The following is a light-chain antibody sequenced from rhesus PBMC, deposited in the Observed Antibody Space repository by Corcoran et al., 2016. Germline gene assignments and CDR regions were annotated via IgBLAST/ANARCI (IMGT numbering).Light chain of an antibody. Sequence: EIVLTQSPATLSLSPGERATLSCRASQSVSSSLAWYQQKPGHAPRHLIYGASSRATGIPDRFSGSGSGTDFTVTISSLEPEDFAVYYGQQYSNWPLTFGGGTKVEIK. CDR3: QQYSNWPLT. V-gene: IGKV3-42*03. J-gene: IGKJ4*01. CDR1: QSVSSS. CDR2: GAS.